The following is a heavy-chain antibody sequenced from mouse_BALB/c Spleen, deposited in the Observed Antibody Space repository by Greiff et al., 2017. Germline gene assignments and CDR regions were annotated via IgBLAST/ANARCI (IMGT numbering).Heavy chain of an antibody. D-gene: IGHD2-4*01. CDR1: GYSFTSYY. Sequence: LVESGPELVKPGASVKISCKASGYSFTSYYIHWVKQRPGQGLEWIGWIFPGSGNTKYNEKFKGKATLTADTSSSTAYMQLSSLTSEDSAVYFCARGDYDEVWFAYWGQGTLVTVSA. V-gene: IGHV1-66*01. J-gene: IGHJ3*01. CDR3: ARGDYDEVWFAY. CDR2: IFPGSGNT.